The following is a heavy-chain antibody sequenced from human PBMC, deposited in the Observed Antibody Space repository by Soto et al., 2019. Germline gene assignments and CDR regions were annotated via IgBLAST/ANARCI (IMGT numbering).Heavy chain of an antibody. J-gene: IGHJ4*02. V-gene: IGHV3-23*01. Sequence: GSLRLSGAASGXTFSSYSITWVRQAPGKGLEWVSSITGSGGSTYFADSVKGRFTISRDNSNNTLYLQMNSMRAEDTAIYYCARSYYSKYYFDYWGQGTLGTVSS. CDR2: ITGSGGST. CDR1: GXTFSSYS. CDR3: ARSYYSKYYFDY. D-gene: IGHD3-16*01.